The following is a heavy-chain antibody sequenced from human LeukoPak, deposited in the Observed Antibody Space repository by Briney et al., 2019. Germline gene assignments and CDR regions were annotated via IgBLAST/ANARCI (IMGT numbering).Heavy chain of an antibody. CDR1: GFTFSSYS. CDR2: ISSSSSYI. Sequence: PGGSLRLSCAASGFTFSSYSMNWVRQAPGKGLEWVSSISSSSSYIYYADSVKGRFTISRDNAKNSLYLQMNSLRAEDTAVYYCARDLDDYYDSSGYNYFDYWGQGTLVTVSS. J-gene: IGHJ4*02. D-gene: IGHD3-22*01. V-gene: IGHV3-21*01. CDR3: ARDLDDYYDSSGYNYFDY.